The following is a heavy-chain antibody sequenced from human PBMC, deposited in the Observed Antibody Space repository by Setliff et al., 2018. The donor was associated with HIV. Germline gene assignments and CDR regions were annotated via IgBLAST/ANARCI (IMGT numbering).Heavy chain of an antibody. Sequence: ASVKVSCKSSGYTFTAHHIHWVRQAPGQGPEWMGWIIPKSGETSYAEKFRGRVTMTRDTSLSTAYMELRSLTSDDTAVYYCARNIDMHYDFWSAYDYWGQGALVTVSS. CDR3: ARNIDMHYDFWSAYDY. CDR2: IIPKSGET. D-gene: IGHD3-3*01. J-gene: IGHJ4*02. V-gene: IGHV1-2*02. CDR1: GYTFTAHH.